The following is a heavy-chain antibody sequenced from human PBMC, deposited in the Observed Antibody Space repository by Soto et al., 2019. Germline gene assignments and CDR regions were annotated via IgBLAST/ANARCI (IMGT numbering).Heavy chain of an antibody. J-gene: IGHJ4*02. Sequence: EVQLVESGGNLVQPGGSLRLSCTASGFTFSSYWMSWVRQAPGKGLGWVANIKEDGSGKYYVDSVKGRFSISRDNARNSLYLQMNSLRVEDTAVYYCVRVGRLGGYWGQGALVTVSS. D-gene: IGHD3-16*01. CDR1: GFTFSSYW. V-gene: IGHV3-7*03. CDR2: IKEDGSGK. CDR3: VRVGRLGGY.